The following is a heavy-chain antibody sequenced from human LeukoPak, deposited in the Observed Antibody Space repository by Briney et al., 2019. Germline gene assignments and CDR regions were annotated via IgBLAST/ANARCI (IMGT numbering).Heavy chain of an antibody. J-gene: IGHJ4*02. Sequence: SGTLSLTCAVSGGSISSRNWWGWVRQPPGKGLEWIGEIYHSGSTNYKPCLQSRVSISVDKSKNQFSLKLTSVTAADTAMYYCAMTLSEYSSSPAIWGQGTLVTVSS. CDR2: IYHSGST. CDR1: GGSISSRNW. V-gene: IGHV4-4*02. CDR3: AMTLSEYSSSPAI. D-gene: IGHD6-13*01.